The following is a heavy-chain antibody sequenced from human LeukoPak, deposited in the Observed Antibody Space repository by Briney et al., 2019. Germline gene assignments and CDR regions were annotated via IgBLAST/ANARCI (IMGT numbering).Heavy chain of an antibody. CDR3: ARRILSQTMSGFDP. CDR2: ISSSTRTI. Sequence: GGSLRLSCEASGFTFSDSDMTWMRQAPGKGLEWLSYISSSTRTIHYADSVKGRFTISRDNAKNSLYLQMNSLRVEDTAVYYCARRILSQTMSGFDPWGQGTLVTVSS. D-gene: IGHD3-10*02. CDR1: GFTFSDSD. V-gene: IGHV3-11*01. J-gene: IGHJ5*02.